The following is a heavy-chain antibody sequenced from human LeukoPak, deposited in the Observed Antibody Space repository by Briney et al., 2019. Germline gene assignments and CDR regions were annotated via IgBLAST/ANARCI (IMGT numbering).Heavy chain of an antibody. J-gene: IGHJ4*02. CDR3: AREGVVGATTPFDH. D-gene: IGHD1-26*01. CDR1: GDSTSSGDYY. Sequence: SQTLSLTCAVSGDSTSSGDYYCGWIRHPPRECLEWIGYICYSGSTYYNPSLKSRVSISVDTSKNQFSLKQSSVTAADTAVYYCAREGVVGATTPFDHWGQGTLVTVSS. CDR2: ICYSGST. V-gene: IGHV4-30-4*08.